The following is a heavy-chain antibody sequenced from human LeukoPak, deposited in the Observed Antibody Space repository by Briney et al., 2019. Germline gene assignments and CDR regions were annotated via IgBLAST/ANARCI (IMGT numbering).Heavy chain of an antibody. CDR2: ITTRSDYI. D-gene: IGHD3-3*01. Sequence: GGSLRLSCAASQFTFSDYTMNWVRRAPGKGLKWVSSITTRSDYIYYAESVKGRFTISRDNAKNSLYLQMNSLRAEDTAVYYCARYVYGVVTSFDYWGQGTLVTVSS. V-gene: IGHV3-21*01. J-gene: IGHJ4*02. CDR1: QFTFSDYT. CDR3: ARYVYGVVTSFDY.